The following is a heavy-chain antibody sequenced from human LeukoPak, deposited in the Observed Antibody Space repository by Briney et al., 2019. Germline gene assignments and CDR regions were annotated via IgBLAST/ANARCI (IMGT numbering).Heavy chain of an antibody. CDR2: IYNSGST. D-gene: IGHD3-10*01. V-gene: IGHV4-59*01. Sequence: SETLCLTCTVSCSPISSYYWSWIRQPPGKRLERIGDIYNSGSTNYNPSLNSRVTISVDTSNNQFSLKLSSVTAADTAVYYCARDVRDYYGSGSYQNWFDPWGQGTLVTVSS. CDR3: ARDVRDYYGSGSYQNWFDP. CDR1: CSPISSYY. J-gene: IGHJ5*02.